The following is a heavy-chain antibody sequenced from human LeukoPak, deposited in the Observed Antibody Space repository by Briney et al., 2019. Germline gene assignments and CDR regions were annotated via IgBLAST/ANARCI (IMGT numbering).Heavy chain of an antibody. CDR1: GGTFSSYA. D-gene: IGHD6-13*01. CDR3: ARGGSSWGD. Sequence: ASVKVSCKASGGTFSSYAISWVRQAPGQGLEWMGWINPNSGGTNYAQKFQGRVTMTRDTSISTAYMELSRLRSDDTAVYYCARGGSSWGDWGQGTLVTVSS. J-gene: IGHJ4*02. V-gene: IGHV1-2*02. CDR2: INPNSGGT.